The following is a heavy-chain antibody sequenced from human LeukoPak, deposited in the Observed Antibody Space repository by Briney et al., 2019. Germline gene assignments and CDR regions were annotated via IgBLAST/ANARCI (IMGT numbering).Heavy chain of an antibody. V-gene: IGHV1-18*01. J-gene: IGHJ4*02. CDR1: GGTFSSYT. CDR2: ISAYNGNT. CDR3: ARDDYGQLAARIDY. D-gene: IGHD6-6*01. Sequence: ASVKVSCKASGGTFSSYTISWVRQAPGQGLEWMGWISAYNGNTNYAQKLQGRVTMTTDTSTSTAYMELRSLRSDDTAVYYCARDDYGQLAARIDYWGQGTLVTVSS.